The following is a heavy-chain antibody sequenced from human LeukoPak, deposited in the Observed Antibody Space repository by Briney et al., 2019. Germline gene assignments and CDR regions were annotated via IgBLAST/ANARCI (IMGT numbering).Heavy chain of an antibody. J-gene: IGHJ4*02. D-gene: IGHD3-22*01. Sequence: SVKVSCKASGDTFNSYTISWVRQAPGQGLEWMGRIIPILGIANYAQKFQGRVTITADKSTSTAYMELSSLRSEDTAVYHCARGPIVAVRNYFDYWGQGTLVTVSS. V-gene: IGHV1-69*02. CDR2: IIPILGIA. CDR1: GDTFNSYT. CDR3: ARGPIVAVRNYFDY.